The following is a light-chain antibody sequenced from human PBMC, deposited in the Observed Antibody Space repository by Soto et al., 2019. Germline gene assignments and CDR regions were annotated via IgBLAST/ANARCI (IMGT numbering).Light chain of an antibody. Sequence: EIVMTQSPATLSVSPGERATLSCRASQSVSSNLAWYQQKRGQAPRLLIYGTSNRATGIPDRFSGSGSGTDFTLTISRLEPEDFAVYFCQQYGSSPYTFGQGTKLEI. J-gene: IGKJ2*01. CDR2: GTS. V-gene: IGKV3-20*01. CDR1: QSVSSN. CDR3: QQYGSSPYT.